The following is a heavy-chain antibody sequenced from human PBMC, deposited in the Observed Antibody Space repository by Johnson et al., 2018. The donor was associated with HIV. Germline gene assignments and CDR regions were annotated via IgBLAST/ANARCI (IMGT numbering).Heavy chain of an antibody. CDR1: GFTFSSYA. D-gene: IGHD3-22*01. J-gene: IGHJ3*02. CDR3: ATHYYDSINAFDI. V-gene: IGHV3-48*01. Sequence: VQLVESGGGVVQPGRSLRLSCAVSGFTFSSYAMHWVRQAPGKGLEWVSYISSSGSTIYYADSVKGRFTISRDNSKNTLYLQMNSLRAEDTAVYYCATHYYDSINAFDIWGQGTMVTVSS. CDR2: ISSSGSTI.